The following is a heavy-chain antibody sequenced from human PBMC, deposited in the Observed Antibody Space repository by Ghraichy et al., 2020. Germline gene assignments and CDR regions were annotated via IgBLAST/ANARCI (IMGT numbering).Heavy chain of an antibody. Sequence: LSLTCAASGFTFSSYAMHWVRQAPGKGLEWVAVISYDGSNKYYADSVKGRFTISRDNSKNTLYLQMNSLRAEDTAVYYCARDRYGGSYYFGLSDYWGQGTLVTVSS. CDR2: ISYDGSNK. V-gene: IGHV3-30-3*01. CDR3: ARDRYGGSYYFGLSDY. J-gene: IGHJ4*02. CDR1: GFTFSSYA. D-gene: IGHD1-26*01.